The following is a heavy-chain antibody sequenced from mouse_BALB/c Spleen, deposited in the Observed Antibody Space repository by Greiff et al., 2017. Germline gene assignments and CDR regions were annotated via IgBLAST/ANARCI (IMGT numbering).Heavy chain of an antibody. CDR2: ISSGSSTI. Sequence: EVQRVESGGGLVQPGGSRKLSCAASGFTFSSFGMHWVRQAPEKGLEWVAYISSGSSTIYYADTVKGRFTISRDNPKNTLFLQMTSLRSEDTAMYYCARSTPYYGSSYFDYWGQGTTLTVSS. J-gene: IGHJ2*01. D-gene: IGHD1-1*01. CDR3: ARSTPYYGSSYFDY. CDR1: GFTFSSFG. V-gene: IGHV5-17*02.